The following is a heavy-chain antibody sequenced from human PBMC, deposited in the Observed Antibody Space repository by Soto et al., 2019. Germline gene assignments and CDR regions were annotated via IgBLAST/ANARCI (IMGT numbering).Heavy chain of an antibody. CDR2: IRSKANSYAT. D-gene: IGHD4-17*01. Sequence: PGGSLRLSCAASGFTFSGSAMHWVRQASGKGLEWVGRIRSKANSYATAYAASVKGRFTISRDDSKNTAYLQMNSLKTEDTAVYYCTRMGSPRMTTVVTPSLPPYYYYGMDVWGQGTTVTVSS. V-gene: IGHV3-73*01. J-gene: IGHJ6*02. CDR1: GFTFSGSA. CDR3: TRMGSPRMTTVVTPSLPPYYYYGMDV.